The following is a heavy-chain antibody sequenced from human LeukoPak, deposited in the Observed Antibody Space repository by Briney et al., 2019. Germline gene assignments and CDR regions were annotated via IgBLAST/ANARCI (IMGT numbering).Heavy chain of an antibody. Sequence: TSETLSLTCTVSGAAIISYYWSWIRQPPGRGLEWMGYIYYSGGTNYNPSLKGRVTMTVDTSKNQFSLNLSSVTAADTAVYYCARGRGSSWYYFDSWGQGTLVTVSS. CDR1: GAAIISYY. CDR2: IYYSGGT. J-gene: IGHJ4*02. CDR3: ARGRGSSWYYFDS. D-gene: IGHD6-13*01. V-gene: IGHV4-59*12.